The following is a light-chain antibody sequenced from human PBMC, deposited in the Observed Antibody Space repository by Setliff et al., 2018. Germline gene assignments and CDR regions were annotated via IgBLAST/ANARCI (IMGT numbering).Light chain of an antibody. CDR1: SSDVGGYNY. CDR3: SSYAGSNTPYV. CDR2: EVS. V-gene: IGLV2-8*01. J-gene: IGLJ1*01. Sequence: ALTQPPSASGSPGQSVTISCTGTSSDVGGYNYVSWYQQHPGKAPKLMIYEVSKRPSGVPDRFSGSKSGNTASLTVSGLQAEDEADYYCSSYAGSNTPYVFGTGTKAPS.